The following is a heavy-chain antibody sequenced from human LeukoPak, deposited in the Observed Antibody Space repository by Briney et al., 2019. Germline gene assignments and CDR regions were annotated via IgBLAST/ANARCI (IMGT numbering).Heavy chain of an antibody. J-gene: IGHJ4*02. Sequence: GGSLRLSCAASGFTSSAYWMHWVRQVPGRGLVWVSRINSDVSTTNYADSVKGRFTVSRDNPKNTLYLQMSSLRAEDTAVYYCARSLRFLESFEYWGQGTLVTVSS. V-gene: IGHV3-74*01. CDR3: ARSLRFLESFEY. CDR1: GFTSSAYW. D-gene: IGHD3-3*01. CDR2: INSDVSTT.